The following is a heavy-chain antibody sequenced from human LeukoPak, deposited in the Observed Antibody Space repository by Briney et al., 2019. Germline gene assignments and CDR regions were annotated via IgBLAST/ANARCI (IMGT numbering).Heavy chain of an antibody. CDR3: VRDLGGRYGY. CDR1: VFTFGNYW. V-gene: IGHV3-74*01. J-gene: IGHJ4*02. Sequence: AGGCLRLSCAASVFTFGNYWMHWVRQVPWKGLVWVSRIDTDGSITNYADSARSRFTISRDNARNNLYLQMNSLRAEDTAVYYCVRDLGGRYGYWGQGTLVTVSS. CDR2: IDTDGSIT. D-gene: IGHD1-26*01.